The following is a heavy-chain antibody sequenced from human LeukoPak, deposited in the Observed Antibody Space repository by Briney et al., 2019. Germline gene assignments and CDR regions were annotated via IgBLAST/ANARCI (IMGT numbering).Heavy chain of an antibody. V-gene: IGHV1-18*01. CDR2: ISAYNGNT. CDR3: ARDLPYSVRWSILDY. J-gene: IGHJ4*02. CDR1: GYTFTSYG. D-gene: IGHD2-21*01. Sequence: ASVKVSCKASGYTFTSYGISWVRQAPGQGLEWMGWISAYNGNTNYAQKFQGRVTITAEKSTSTAYMELSSLRSEDTAVYYCARDLPYSVRWSILDYWGQGTLVTVSS.